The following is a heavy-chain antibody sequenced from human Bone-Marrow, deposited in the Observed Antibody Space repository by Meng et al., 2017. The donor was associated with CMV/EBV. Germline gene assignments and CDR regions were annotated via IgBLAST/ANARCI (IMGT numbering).Heavy chain of an antibody. V-gene: IGHV4-31*03. D-gene: IGHD2-21*01. CDR1: GGSISSGGYY. Sequence: LRLSCTVSGGSISSGGYYWSWIRQHPRKGLEWIGYIYYSGSTYYNPSLKSRVTISVDTSKNQFSLKLSSVTAADTAVYYCARAAGGDRLDYWGQGTLVTVSS. CDR3: ARAAGGDRLDY. J-gene: IGHJ4*02. CDR2: IYYSGST.